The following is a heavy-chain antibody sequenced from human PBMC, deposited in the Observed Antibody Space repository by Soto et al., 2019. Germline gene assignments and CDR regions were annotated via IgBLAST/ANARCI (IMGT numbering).Heavy chain of an antibody. CDR3: ARGVWFGELSYYFDY. J-gene: IGHJ4*02. Sequence: GGSLRLSCAASGFTFSSYWMSWVRQAPGKGLEWVANIKQDGSEKYYVDSVKGRFTISRDNAKNSLYLQMNSLRAEDTAVYYCARGVWFGELSYYFDYWGQGTLVTISS. V-gene: IGHV3-7*04. CDR1: GFTFSSYW. CDR2: IKQDGSEK. D-gene: IGHD3-10*01.